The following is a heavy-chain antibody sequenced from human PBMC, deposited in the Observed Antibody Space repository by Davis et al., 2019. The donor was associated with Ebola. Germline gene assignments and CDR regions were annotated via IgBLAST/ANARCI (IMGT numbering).Heavy chain of an antibody. J-gene: IGHJ6*02. V-gene: IGHV4-31*03. Sequence: LRLSCTVSGGSISSGGYYWSWIRQHPGKGPEWIGYTYYSGSTYYNPSLKSRVTISVDTSKNQFSLKLSSVTAADTAVYYCASGYSTHYYYYSMDVWGQGTTVTVSS. CDR2: TYYSGST. CDR1: GGSISSGGYY. D-gene: IGHD3-22*01. CDR3: ASGYSTHYYYYSMDV.